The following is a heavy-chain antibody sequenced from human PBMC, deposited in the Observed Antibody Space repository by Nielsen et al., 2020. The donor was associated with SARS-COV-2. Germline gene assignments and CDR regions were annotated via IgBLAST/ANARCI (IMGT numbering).Heavy chain of an antibody. CDR2: ISSSSSYI. CDR1: GFTFSSYS. V-gene: IGHV3-21*01. J-gene: IGHJ6*02. CDR3: ARDQSSGYYYYYYGMDV. Sequence: GESLKISCAASGFTFSSYSMNWVRQAPGKGLEWVSSISSSSSYIYYADSVKGRFTISRDNAKNSLYLQMNSLRAEDTAVYYCARDQSSGYYYYYYGMDVWGQGTTVTVSS. D-gene: IGHD6-19*01.